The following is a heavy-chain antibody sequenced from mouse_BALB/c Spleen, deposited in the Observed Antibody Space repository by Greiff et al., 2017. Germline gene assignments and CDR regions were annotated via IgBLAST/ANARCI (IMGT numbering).Heavy chain of an antibody. Sequence: VQLQQPGAELVKPGASVKLSCKASGYSFTGYYMHWVKQSHVKSLEWIGRINPYNGATSYNQNFKDKASLTVDKSSSTAYMELHSLTSEDSAVYYCARGYGNYFDYWGQGTTLTVSS. CDR1: GYSFTGYY. CDR2: INPYNGAT. D-gene: IGHD2-10*02. V-gene: IGHV1-31*01. CDR3: ARGYGNYFDY. J-gene: IGHJ2*01.